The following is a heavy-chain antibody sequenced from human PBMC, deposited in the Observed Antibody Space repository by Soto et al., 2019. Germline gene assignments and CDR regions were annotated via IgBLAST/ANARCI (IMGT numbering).Heavy chain of an antibody. Sequence: GGSLRLSCAASGFTFGSYAMTWVRQAPGKGLEWVSAISFGGGSTYYADSVKGRFTISRDNSKNTLYLQMTSLRAEDTAIYYCATDSFRSGIAVAGNYWGQGTLFTVSS. CDR3: ATDSFRSGIAVAGNY. D-gene: IGHD6-19*01. J-gene: IGHJ4*02. V-gene: IGHV3-23*01. CDR2: ISFGGGST. CDR1: GFTFGSYA.